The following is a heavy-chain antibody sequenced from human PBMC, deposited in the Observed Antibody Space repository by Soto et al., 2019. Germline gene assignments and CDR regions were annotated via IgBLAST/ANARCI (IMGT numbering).Heavy chain of an antibody. V-gene: IGHV3-23*01. CDR2: ISGSGGST. J-gene: IGHJ6*02. D-gene: IGHD6-6*01. Sequence: EVQLLESGGGLVQPGGSLRLSCAASGFTFSSYAMSWVRQAPGKGLEWVSAISGSGGSTYYADSVKGRFTISRDNSKNTLYLQMNSLRAEDTAVYYCAEQLKSLCGMDVWGQGTTVTVSS. CDR3: AEQLKSLCGMDV. CDR1: GFTFSSYA.